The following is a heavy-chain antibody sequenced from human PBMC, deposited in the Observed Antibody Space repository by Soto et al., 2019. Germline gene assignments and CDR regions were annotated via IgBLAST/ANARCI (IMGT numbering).Heavy chain of an antibody. CDR2: INHSGST. J-gene: IGHJ6*02. Sequence: SETLSLTCAVYGGSFSGYYWSWVRQPPGKGLEWIAEINHSGSTNYNPSLKSRVTVSVDTSKNYFSLKLSFVTAADTAVYYCARALPVSRYCISIDCPRSGMDVWGRGTPVTVSS. CDR3: ARALPVSRYCISIDCPRSGMDV. CDR1: GGSFSGYY. V-gene: IGHV4-34*01. D-gene: IGHD2-2*01.